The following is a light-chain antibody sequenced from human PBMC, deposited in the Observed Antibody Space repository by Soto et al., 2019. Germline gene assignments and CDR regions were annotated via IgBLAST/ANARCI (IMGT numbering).Light chain of an antibody. CDR3: HQYGSSPLYT. CDR2: GAS. V-gene: IGKV3-20*01. CDR1: QSVSSSY. Sequence: EIVLTQSPGTLSLSPGERATLSCRASQSVSSSYLAWYQQKPGQAPRLLIYGASSRATGIPDRFSGCGSGTDFTLTSSRLEPEDFAVYYWHQYGSSPLYTFGQGTKLEIK. J-gene: IGKJ2*01.